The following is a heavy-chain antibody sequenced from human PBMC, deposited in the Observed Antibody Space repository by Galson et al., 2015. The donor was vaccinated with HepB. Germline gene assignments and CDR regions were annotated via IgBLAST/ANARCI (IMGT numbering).Heavy chain of an antibody. D-gene: IGHD6-13*01. CDR3: ARITRLGSSWYDGLDV. Sequence: PALVKPTQTLTLTCTFSGFSLSTSGMSVSWIRQPPGKALEWLALIDWDDDKYYSTSLKTRLTISKDTSKNQVVLTMTNMDPVDTATYYCARITRLGSSWYDGLDVWGQGTTVTVSS. CDR2: IDWDDDK. CDR1: GFSLSTSGMS. J-gene: IGHJ6*02. V-gene: IGHV2-70*01.